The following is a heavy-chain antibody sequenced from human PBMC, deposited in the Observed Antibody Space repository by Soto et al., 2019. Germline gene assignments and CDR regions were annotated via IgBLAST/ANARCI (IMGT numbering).Heavy chain of an antibody. CDR2: ISAYNGNT. CDR3: ARDRYYYGSGTYPSV. V-gene: IGHV1-18*01. CDR1: GYTFTTYG. D-gene: IGHD3-10*01. J-gene: IGHJ6*02. Sequence: QVQLVQSGAEVKKPGASVMVSCKASGYTFTTYGFSWVRQAPGQGLEWMGWISAYNGNTNYAQKFHGRVTMTTDTSTTTAYMELRSLRSDDTAVYYCARDRYYYGSGTYPSVWGQGTTVTVFS.